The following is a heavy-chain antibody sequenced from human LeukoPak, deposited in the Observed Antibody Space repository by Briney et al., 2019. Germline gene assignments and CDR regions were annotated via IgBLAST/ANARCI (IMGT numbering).Heavy chain of an antibody. Sequence: PGGSLRLSCAASGFTFRSYAMSWVRQTPGKGLEWVSVISGSGGSPYYADSVKGRFTISRDNSKNTLYLQMNSLRAEDTAVYYCAKDHVLLWFGELEDWFDSWGQGTLVTVSS. CDR2: ISGSGGSP. V-gene: IGHV3-23*01. J-gene: IGHJ5*01. CDR1: GFTFRSYA. CDR3: AKDHVLLWFGELEDWFDS. D-gene: IGHD3-10*01.